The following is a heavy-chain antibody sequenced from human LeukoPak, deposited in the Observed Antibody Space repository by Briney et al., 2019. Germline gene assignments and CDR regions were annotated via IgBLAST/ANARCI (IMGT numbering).Heavy chain of an antibody. D-gene: IGHD2-15*01. Sequence: RSGGSLRLSCAASGFTFDDYGMIWVRQAPGKGLEWVSYITWNGVGTAYADSVKGRFTISRDNAKNSLFLQMNSLRAEDTAVYYCARVLRYCSGGNCYSGGLGYMDVWGKGTTVTISS. J-gene: IGHJ6*03. CDR2: ITWNGVGT. CDR3: ARVLRYCSGGNCYSGGLGYMDV. V-gene: IGHV3-20*04. CDR1: GFTFDDYG.